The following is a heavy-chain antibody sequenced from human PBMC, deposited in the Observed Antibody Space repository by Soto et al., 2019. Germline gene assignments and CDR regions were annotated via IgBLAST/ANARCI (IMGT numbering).Heavy chain of an antibody. Sequence: SETLSLTCAVSGFSIISGYFLGLMRQPPGKGPEWLGSIYHSGTTYYNPSVKGRVTISVDTSKNQFSLKMSSVTAADTAVYYCARDSSGYYWFDPWGQGTLVTVSS. CDR1: GFSIISGYF. J-gene: IGHJ5*02. CDR2: IYHSGTT. CDR3: ARDSSGYYWFDP. V-gene: IGHV4-38-2*02. D-gene: IGHD3-22*01.